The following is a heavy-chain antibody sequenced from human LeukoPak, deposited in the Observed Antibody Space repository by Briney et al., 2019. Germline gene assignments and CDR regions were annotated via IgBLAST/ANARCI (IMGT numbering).Heavy chain of an antibody. J-gene: IGHJ4*02. CDR3: ARESATWLPFDY. D-gene: IGHD3-3*01. CDR1: GFIFSSYA. CDR2: ISSSSTYT. Sequence: GESLRLSCAASGFIFSSYAMHWVRQAPGKGLEWVSSISSSSTYTYYADSVKGRFTISRDNAKNSLYLQMNSLRAEDTAVYYCARESATWLPFDYWGQGTLVTVSS. V-gene: IGHV3-21*01.